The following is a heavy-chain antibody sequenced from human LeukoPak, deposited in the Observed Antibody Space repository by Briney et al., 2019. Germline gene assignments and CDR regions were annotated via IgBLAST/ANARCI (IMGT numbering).Heavy chain of an antibody. Sequence: PGGSLRLSCAASGFTFSDFYMDWVRQLPGKGLEWLARSGNKAANSPTFYAASVRGRFTIFRDHSKASLYLQMNSLKSEDTAVYYCAKDGIARSIFDYWGQGTLVTVSS. V-gene: IGHV3-72*01. CDR2: SGNKAANSPT. D-gene: IGHD1-1*01. CDR3: AKDGIARSIFDY. CDR1: GFTFSDFY. J-gene: IGHJ4*02.